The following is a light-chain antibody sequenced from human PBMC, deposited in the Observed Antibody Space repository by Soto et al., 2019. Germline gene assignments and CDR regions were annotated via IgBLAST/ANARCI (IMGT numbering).Light chain of an antibody. Sequence: EIVLTQSPATLSLSPGEGATLSCRTSQSVGSHLAWYQQKPGQVPRLLIHDASRRATGVPDRFSGSGSGTDFTLTISSLEPEDFAVYYCQQSSSWLWLTFGGGTKVAIK. CDR1: QSVGSH. J-gene: IGKJ4*01. CDR3: QQSSSWLWLT. CDR2: DAS. V-gene: IGKV3-11*01.